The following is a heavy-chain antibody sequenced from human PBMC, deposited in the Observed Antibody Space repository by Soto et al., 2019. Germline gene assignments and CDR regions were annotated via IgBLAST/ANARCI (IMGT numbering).Heavy chain of an antibody. D-gene: IGHD1-7*01. CDR3: ARRNGITGTFDY. V-gene: IGHV3-13*01. CDR1: GFTFSSYA. Sequence: EVQLVESGGGLVQPGGSLRLSCAASGFTFSSYAMHWVLQVTGEGLEWVSAIGTAGDTYYPGSVKGRFTISRENAKNYLYLQMNSLRPGDTAVYYGARRNGITGTFDYWGQGTLVTVSS. CDR2: IGTAGDT. J-gene: IGHJ4*02.